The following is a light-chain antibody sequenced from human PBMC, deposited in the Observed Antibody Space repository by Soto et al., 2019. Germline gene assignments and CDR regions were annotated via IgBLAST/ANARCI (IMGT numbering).Light chain of an antibody. J-gene: IGLJ1*01. CDR3: QSYDSSLSGYV. CDR1: SSTIGAGYD. V-gene: IGLV1-40*01. CDR2: GNS. Sequence: QSVLTQPPSVSGAPGQRVTLSCTGSSSTIGAGYDVHWYQQLPGTAPKLLIYGNSNRPSGVPDRFSGSKSGTSASLAIIGLQAEDEADYYCQSYDSSLSGYVFGTGTKLTVL.